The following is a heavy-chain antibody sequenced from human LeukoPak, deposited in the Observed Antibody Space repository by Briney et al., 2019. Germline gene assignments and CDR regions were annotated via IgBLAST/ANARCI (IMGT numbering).Heavy chain of an antibody. D-gene: IGHD3-22*01. CDR2: INHSGST. CDR3: ARGYDSSGYYKWTRSGLFDY. V-gene: IGHV4-34*01. J-gene: IGHJ4*02. Sequence: SETLSLTCAVYGGSFSGYYWSWICKPPGTGLEWIGEINHSGSTNYNPSLTSRVTISVDTSKNQFSLKLSSVTAADTAVYYCARGYDSSGYYKWTRSGLFDYWGQGTLVTVSS. CDR1: GGSFSGYY.